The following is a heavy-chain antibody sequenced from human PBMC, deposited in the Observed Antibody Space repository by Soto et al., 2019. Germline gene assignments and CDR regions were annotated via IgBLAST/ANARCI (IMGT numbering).Heavy chain of an antibody. CDR3: ASRPDWGSVDS. V-gene: IGHV4-39*01. CDR2: IYYSGST. CDR1: GGSISSSSYY. D-gene: IGHD3-9*01. J-gene: IGHJ4*02. Sequence: QLQLQESGPGLVKPSETLSLTCTVSGGSISSSSYYWGWIRQPPGKGLEWIGSIYYSGSTYYNPSLNSRVTISLDTPMTLFPIKVTAVDAADSAVYYCASRPDWGSVDSWGQGTLVTVSS.